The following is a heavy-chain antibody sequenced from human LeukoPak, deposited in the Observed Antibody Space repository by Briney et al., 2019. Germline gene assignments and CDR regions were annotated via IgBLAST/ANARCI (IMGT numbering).Heavy chain of an antibody. CDR3: ARSTTYSSGWFIFDY. CDR2: IHFSGST. D-gene: IGHD6-19*01. V-gene: IGHV4-39*01. J-gene: IGHJ4*02. CDR1: GGSISSSSYY. Sequence: SETLSLTCTVSGGSISSSSYYWGWIRQPPGKGVEWIGSIHFSGSTYYNPSLKSRVTISVDASKNQFSLKLRSVTAADTAVYYCARSTTYSSGWFIFDYWGQGTLVTVSS.